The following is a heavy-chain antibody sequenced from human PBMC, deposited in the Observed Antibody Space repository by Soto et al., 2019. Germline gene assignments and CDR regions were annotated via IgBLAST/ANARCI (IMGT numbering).Heavy chain of an antibody. J-gene: IGHJ4*02. D-gene: IGHD1-26*01. CDR1: GGSISSGGYY. CDR3: ARDSSGSYPTFDY. Sequence: QVQLQESGPGLVKPSQTLSLTCTVSGGSISSGGYYWSWIRQHPGKGLEWIGYIYYSGSTYYNPSLRSRVTISVDTSKNQFSLKLSSVTAADTAVYYCARDSSGSYPTFDYWGQGTLVTVSS. V-gene: IGHV4-31*03. CDR2: IYYSGST.